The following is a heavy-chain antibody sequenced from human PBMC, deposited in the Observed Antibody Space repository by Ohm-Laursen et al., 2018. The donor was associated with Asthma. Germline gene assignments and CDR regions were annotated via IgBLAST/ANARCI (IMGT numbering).Heavy chain of an antibody. J-gene: IGHJ1*01. CDR1: GYTFSRYS. D-gene: IGHD1-26*01. CDR2: ISTASTFI. CDR3: ARIGPEWELPGREYSLHH. Sequence: GSLRLSCTASGYTFSRYSIHWVRQVPGKGLEWVASISTASTFIYYADSVRGRFTTSRDNAKNSVYLQMNNLRAEDTALYYCARIGPEWELPGREYSLHHWGQGTQVTVSS. V-gene: IGHV3-21*01.